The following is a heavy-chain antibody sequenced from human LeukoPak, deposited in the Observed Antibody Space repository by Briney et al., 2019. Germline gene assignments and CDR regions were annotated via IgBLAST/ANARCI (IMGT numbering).Heavy chain of an antibody. J-gene: IGHJ6*02. CDR3: ARLSQAVTYYDFWTGYGMDV. CDR1: GGSISSSSYY. CDR2: IYYSGST. V-gene: IGHV4-39*01. D-gene: IGHD3-3*01. Sequence: SETLSLTCTVSGGSISSSSYYWGWIRQPPGKGLEWIGSIYYSGSTYYNPSLKSRVTISVDTSKNQFSLKLSSVTAADTAVYYCARLSQAVTYYDFWTGYGMDVWGRGTTVTVSS.